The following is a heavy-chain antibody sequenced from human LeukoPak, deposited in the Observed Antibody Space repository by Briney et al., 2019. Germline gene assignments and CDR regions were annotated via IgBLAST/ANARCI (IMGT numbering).Heavy chain of an antibody. CDR1: GFTFSSYW. V-gene: IGHV3-74*01. D-gene: IGHD1-26*01. J-gene: IGHJ4*01. CDR2: INSDGSST. Sequence: GGSLRLSCAASGFTFSSYWMHWVRQAPGKGLVWVSRINSDGSSTSYADSVKGRFTISRDNAKNTLYLQMNSLRAEDTSVYYCARDRNTGSFYEDLFEDWGQGSLVTVSS. CDR3: ARDRNTGSFYEDLFED.